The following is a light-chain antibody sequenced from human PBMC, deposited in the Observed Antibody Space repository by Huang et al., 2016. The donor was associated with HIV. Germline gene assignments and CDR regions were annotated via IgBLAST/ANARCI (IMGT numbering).Light chain of an antibody. CDR1: ESVGDN. V-gene: IGKV3-15*01. CDR2: GAS. Sequence: EIVMTQSPGTLSVSPGERATLSCRASESVGDNLAWYQQRPGQASRLLIFGASARAAGIPARCSGSGSWTEFTLSISSLQSEDFAVYYCQQYNKWPKFTFGPGTRVDMK. J-gene: IGKJ3*01. CDR3: QQYNKWPKFT.